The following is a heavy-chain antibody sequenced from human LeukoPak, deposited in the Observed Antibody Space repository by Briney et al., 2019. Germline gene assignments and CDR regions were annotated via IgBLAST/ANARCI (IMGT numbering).Heavy chain of an antibody. V-gene: IGHV3-23*01. CDR2: ISGSGGST. CDR3: AKPGSSWGPGAFDI. Sequence: PGGSLRLSCAASGFTFDIFAMSWIRQAPGRGLEWVSTISGSGGSTYYADSVKGRFTISRDNSKNTLYLQMNSLRAEDTAVYYCAKPGSSWGPGAFDIWGQGTMVTVSS. CDR1: GFTFDIFA. D-gene: IGHD6-13*01. J-gene: IGHJ3*02.